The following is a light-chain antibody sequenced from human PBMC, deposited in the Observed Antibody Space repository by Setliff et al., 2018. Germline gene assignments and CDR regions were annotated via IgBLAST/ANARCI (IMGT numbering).Light chain of an antibody. J-gene: IGLJ3*02. CDR3: AAWDDILKAVV. Sequence: QSALTQPPSASGTPGQRVTISCSGSSSNIGTKTVNWYQQLPGVAPKLLIHRDSQRPSGVPDRFSGSKSGTSASLAISGLLSEDEADYYCAAWDDILKAVVLGGGTKVTVL. CDR1: SSNIGTKT. CDR2: RDS. V-gene: IGLV1-44*01.